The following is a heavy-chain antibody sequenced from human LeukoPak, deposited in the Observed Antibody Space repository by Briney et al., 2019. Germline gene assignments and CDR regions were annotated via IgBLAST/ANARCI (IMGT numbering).Heavy chain of an antibody. CDR3: AKDLYDSGTYFDY. CDR1: GFAFSSYG. J-gene: IGHJ4*02. D-gene: IGHD3-10*01. V-gene: IGHV3-30*02. Sequence: GGSLRLSCTASGFAFSSYGMHWVRQSPGKGLEWVTFVRYDESNKYYTDSVKGRFTISRDNSKNTLFLQMNNLRTEDTAVYYCAKDLYDSGTYFDYWGQGTLVAVSS. CDR2: VRYDESNK.